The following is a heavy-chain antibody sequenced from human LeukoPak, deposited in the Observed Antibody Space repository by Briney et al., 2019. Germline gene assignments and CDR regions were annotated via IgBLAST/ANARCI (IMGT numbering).Heavy chain of an antibody. CDR3: ARGGTYYYDSSGYYHFDY. CDR2: IWYDGSNK. V-gene: IGHV3-33*01. J-gene: IGHJ4*02. CDR1: GFTFSSYG. D-gene: IGHD3-22*01. Sequence: GGSLRLSCAASGFTFSSYGMHWVRQAPGKGLEWVAVIWYDGSNKYYADSVKGRFTISRDNSKNTLYLQMNSLRAEDTGVYYCARGGTYYYDSSGYYHFDYWGQGTLVTVSS.